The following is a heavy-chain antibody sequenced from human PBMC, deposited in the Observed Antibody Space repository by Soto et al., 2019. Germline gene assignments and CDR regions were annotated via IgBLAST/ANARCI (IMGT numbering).Heavy chain of an antibody. J-gene: IGHJ6*02. CDR3: ARAVEVLCSSTSCYLDYYYGMDV. Sequence: LRLSCAASGFTFSSYSMNWVRQAPGKGLEWVSSISSSSSYIYYADSVKGRFTISRDNAKNSLYLQMNSLRAEDTAVYYCARAVEVLCSSTSCYLDYYYGMDVWGQGTTVTVSS. D-gene: IGHD2-2*01. CDR2: ISSSSSYI. CDR1: GFTFSSYS. V-gene: IGHV3-21*01.